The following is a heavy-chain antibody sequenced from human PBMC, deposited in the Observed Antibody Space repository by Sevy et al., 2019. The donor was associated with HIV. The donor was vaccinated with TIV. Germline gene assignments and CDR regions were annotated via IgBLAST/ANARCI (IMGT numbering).Heavy chain of an antibody. J-gene: IGHJ4*02. CDR2: ISSSSSYI. D-gene: IGHD2-2*01. CDR1: GFTFSSYS. V-gene: IGHV3-21*01. CDR3: ARKLRVPAETLYYFDY. Sequence: GGSLRLSCAASGFTFSSYSMNWVGQAPGKGLEWVSSISSSSSYIYYADSVKGRFTISRDNAKNSLYLQMNSLRAEDTAVYYCARKLRVPAETLYYFDYWGQGTLVTVSS.